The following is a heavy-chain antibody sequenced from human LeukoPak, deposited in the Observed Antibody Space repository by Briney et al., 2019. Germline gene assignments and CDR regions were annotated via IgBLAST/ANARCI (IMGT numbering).Heavy chain of an antibody. Sequence: HPGGSLRLSCAASGFTFSSSGMHWVRQAPGKGLEWVTFIRYDGSYKYYADSVKGRFTISRDNSKNTLSLQMNSLRPEDTADCTKAQDCSGISCYNRGVSSYWGQGTQVTVSS. CDR2: IRYDGSYK. CDR1: GFTFSSSG. J-gene: IGHJ4*02. CDR3: AQDCSGISCYNRGVSSY. V-gene: IGHV3-30*02. D-gene: IGHD2-2*01.